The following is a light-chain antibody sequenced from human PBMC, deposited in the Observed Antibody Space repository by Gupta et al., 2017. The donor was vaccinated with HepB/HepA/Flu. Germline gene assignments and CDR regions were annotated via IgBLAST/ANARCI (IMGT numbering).Light chain of an antibody. V-gene: IGLV3-27*01. CDR1: VLAKKY. J-gene: IGLJ2*01. CDR3: YSATDNKLGV. CDR2: KDS. Sequence: SYELTQPSSVSVSPGQAARITCSGDVLAKKYARWFQQKPGQAPVLVIYKDSERPSGIPERFSGSSSGTTVTLTISGAQVEDEADYYCYSATDNKLGVFGGGTKLTVL.